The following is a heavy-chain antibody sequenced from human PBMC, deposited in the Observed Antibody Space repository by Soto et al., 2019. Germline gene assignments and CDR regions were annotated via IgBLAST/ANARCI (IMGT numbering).Heavy chain of an antibody. CDR1: GGSISRGGYS. V-gene: IGHV4-30-2*01. Sequence: SETLSLTCAVSGGSISRGGYSWSWIRQPPGKGLEWIGYIYHSGSTYYNPSLKSRVTISVDRSKNQFSLKLSSVTAADTAVYYCARMGSNCGGECYPYCFHYWGHGTPITVS. CDR2: IYHSGST. CDR3: ARMGSNCGGECYPYCFHY. J-gene: IGHJ4*01. D-gene: IGHD2-21*01.